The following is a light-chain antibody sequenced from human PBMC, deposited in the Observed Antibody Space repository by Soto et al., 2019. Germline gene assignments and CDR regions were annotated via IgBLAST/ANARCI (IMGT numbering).Light chain of an antibody. CDR3: QQTFRSPRT. CDR2: DSS. V-gene: IGKV3-20*01. Sequence: EIVLTQSPGTLAFSPGETASLSCWASQSIVSNFLAWYQQRRGQPPRLLIYDSSRRASGIPARFTGSGSGTAFTLTSSRVEPEDSAVYYCQQTFRSPRTFGQGTRMEI. CDR1: QSIVSNF. J-gene: IGKJ2*01.